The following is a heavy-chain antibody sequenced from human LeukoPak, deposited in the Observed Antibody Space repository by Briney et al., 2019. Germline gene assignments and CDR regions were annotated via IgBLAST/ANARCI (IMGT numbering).Heavy chain of an antibody. J-gene: IGHJ3*02. CDR1: GFTFSSYA. CDR3: AKEDLIEVVVAATRGAFDI. Sequence: GGSLRLSCAASGFTFSSYAMSWVRQAPGKGLEWVSAISGSGGSTYYADSVKGRFTISRDNSKNTLYLQMNSLRAEDTAVYYCAKEDLIEVVVAATRGAFDIWGQGTMVTVSS. D-gene: IGHD2-15*01. V-gene: IGHV3-23*01. CDR2: ISGSGGST.